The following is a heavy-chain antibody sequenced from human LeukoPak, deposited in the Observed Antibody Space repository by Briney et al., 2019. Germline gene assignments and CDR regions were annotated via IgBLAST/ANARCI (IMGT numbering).Heavy chain of an antibody. CDR1: GGSISSYY. CDR3: ARDSCSSTSCYYGMDV. D-gene: IGHD2-2*01. J-gene: IGHJ6*02. CDR2: IYYSGST. V-gene: IGHV4-59*12. Sequence: SETLYLTCTVSGGSISSYYWSWIRQPPGKGLEWSGYIYYSGSTNYNPSLKSRVTISVDTSKNQFSLKLSSVTAADTAVYYCARDSCSSTSCYYGMDVWGQGTTVTVSS.